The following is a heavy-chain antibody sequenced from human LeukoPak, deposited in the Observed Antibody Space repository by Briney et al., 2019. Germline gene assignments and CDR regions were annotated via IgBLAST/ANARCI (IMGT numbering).Heavy chain of an antibody. CDR2: ISYDGSNK. D-gene: IGHD6-13*01. V-gene: IGHV3-30-3*01. CDR3: ARVNGIAAAGTTPFDY. J-gene: IGHJ4*02. CDR1: GFTFSSYA. Sequence: PGGSLRLSCAASGFTFSSYAMHWIRQAPGKGLEWVAVISYDGSNKYYADSVKGRFTISRDNSKNTLYLQMNSLRAEDTAVYYCARVNGIAAAGTTPFDYWGQGTLVTVSS.